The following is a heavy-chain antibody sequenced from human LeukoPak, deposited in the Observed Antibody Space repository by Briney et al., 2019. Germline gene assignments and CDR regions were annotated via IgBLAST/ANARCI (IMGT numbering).Heavy chain of an antibody. CDR2: ISGSGGST. D-gene: IGHD6-13*01. Sequence: PGGSLRLSCAASGFTFSSYAMSWVRQAPGKGLEWVSAISGSGGSTYYADSVKGRFTISRDNSKNTLYLQMNSLRAEDTAVYYCAKDLSPSPYLAAPRLGYFDYWGQGTLVTVSS. J-gene: IGHJ4*02. CDR1: GFTFSSYA. V-gene: IGHV3-23*01. CDR3: AKDLSPSPYLAAPRLGYFDY.